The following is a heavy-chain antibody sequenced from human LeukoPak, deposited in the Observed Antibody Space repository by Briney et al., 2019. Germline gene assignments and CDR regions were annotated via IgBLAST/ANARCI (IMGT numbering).Heavy chain of an antibody. CDR2: FDPEDGET. D-gene: IGHD2-15*01. Sequence: ASVKVSCKVSGYTLTELSMHWVRQAPGKGLEWMGGFDPEDGETIYAQKFQGRATMTEDTSTDTAYMELSSLRSEDTAVYYCAAGLGYCSGGSCYTRWFDPWGQGTLVTVSS. CDR1: GYTLTELS. V-gene: IGHV1-24*01. CDR3: AAGLGYCSGGSCYTRWFDP. J-gene: IGHJ5*02.